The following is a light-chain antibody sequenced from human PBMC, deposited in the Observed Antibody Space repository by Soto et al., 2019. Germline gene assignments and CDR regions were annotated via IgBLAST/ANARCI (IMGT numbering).Light chain of an antibody. Sequence: DIQVTQSPSTLSGSVGERVTITCRASQSISSWLAWYQQKPGKAPKLLMYDASSLESGVPSRFSGSGSGTEFTLTISSLQPDDFATYYCQQYGTYLWTFGQGTKVDIK. CDR2: DAS. J-gene: IGKJ1*01. V-gene: IGKV1-5*01. CDR3: QQYGTYLWT. CDR1: QSISSW.